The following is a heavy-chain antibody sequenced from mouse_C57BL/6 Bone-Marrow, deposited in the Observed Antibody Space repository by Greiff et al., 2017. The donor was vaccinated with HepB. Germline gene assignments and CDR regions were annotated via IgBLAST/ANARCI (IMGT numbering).Heavy chain of an antibody. D-gene: IGHD2-1*01. CDR2: IYPRSGNT. CDR3: VFICYGNSWFAY. Sequence: QVQLQQSGAELARPGASVKLSCKASGYTFTSYGISWVKQRTGQGLEWIGEIYPRSGNTYYNEKFKGKATLTADKSSSTAYMELRSLTSEDSAVYFCVFICYGNSWFAYWGQGTLVTVSA. V-gene: IGHV1-81*01. CDR1: GYTFTSYG. J-gene: IGHJ3*01.